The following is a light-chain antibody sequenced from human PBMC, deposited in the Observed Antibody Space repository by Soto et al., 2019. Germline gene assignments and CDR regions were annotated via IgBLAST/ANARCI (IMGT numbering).Light chain of an antibody. CDR3: QQYKNWPPYT. CDR1: QSVSSSY. Sequence: EIVLTQSPGTLSLSPGERATLSCRASQSVSSSYLAWYQQKPGQAPRLLIYAASIRAIGIPARFSGSGSGTEFTLTISSLQSEDFADYYCQQYKNWPPYTFGQGTKLEIK. V-gene: IGKV3-15*01. CDR2: AAS. J-gene: IGKJ2*01.